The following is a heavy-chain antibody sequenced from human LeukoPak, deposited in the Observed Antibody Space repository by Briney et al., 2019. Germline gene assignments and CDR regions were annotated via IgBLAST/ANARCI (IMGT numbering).Heavy chain of an antibody. CDR1: GFTFSGYT. CDR3: ARDHAFSYYYYYMDV. CDR2: ISTSSSYI. D-gene: IGHD3-3*01. V-gene: IGHV3-21*01. Sequence: PGGSLRLSCAASGFTFSGYTVKWVRQAPGKGLEWVSSISTSSSYIYYADSVKGRFTISRDNAKKSLYLQMNSLRAEDTAVCYCARDHAFSYYYYYMDVWGKGTTVTVSS. J-gene: IGHJ6*03.